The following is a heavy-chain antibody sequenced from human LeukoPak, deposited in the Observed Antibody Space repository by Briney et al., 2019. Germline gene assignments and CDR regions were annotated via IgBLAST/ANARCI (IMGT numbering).Heavy chain of an antibody. Sequence: SETLSLTCAVSGYSISSGYYWGWIRQPPGKGLEWIGSIYHSGSTYYNPSLKSRVTISVDTSKNQFSLKLSSVAAADTAVYYCARDLRYFDWDYWGQGNLVTVSS. CDR2: IYHSGST. D-gene: IGHD3-9*01. CDR3: ARDLRYFDWDY. CDR1: GYSISSGYY. V-gene: IGHV4-38-2*02. J-gene: IGHJ4*02.